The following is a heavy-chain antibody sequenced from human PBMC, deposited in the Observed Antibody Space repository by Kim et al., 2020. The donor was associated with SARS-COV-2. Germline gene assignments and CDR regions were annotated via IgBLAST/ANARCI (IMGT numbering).Heavy chain of an antibody. CDR2: IYYSGST. J-gene: IGHJ6*02. CDR3: ARRLGGWRNYGMDV. D-gene: IGHD6-19*01. Sequence: SETLSLTCTVSGGSISSSSYYWGWIRQPPGKGLEWIGSIYYSGSTYYNPSLKSRVTISVDTSKNQFSLKLSSVTADTAVYYCARRLGGWRNYGMDVWGQGTTVTVSS. CDR1: GGSISSSSYY. V-gene: IGHV4-39*01.